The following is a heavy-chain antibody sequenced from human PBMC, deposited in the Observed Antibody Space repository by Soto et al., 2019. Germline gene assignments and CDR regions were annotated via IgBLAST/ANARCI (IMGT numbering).Heavy chain of an antibody. D-gene: IGHD1-7*01. CDR3: ASRDPGTSVDY. CDR1: GGSFTSNNW. V-gene: IGHV4-4*02. J-gene: IGHJ4*02. Sequence: HVQLQESGPGLVKPSGTLSLTCAVSGGSFTSNNWWTWVRQPPGQGLEWIGEIYRTGSTNYNPSLKSRVTISLDKSENQCSLKVTSLTAADTAVYYCASRDPGTSVDYWGQGTLVTVSS. CDR2: IYRTGST.